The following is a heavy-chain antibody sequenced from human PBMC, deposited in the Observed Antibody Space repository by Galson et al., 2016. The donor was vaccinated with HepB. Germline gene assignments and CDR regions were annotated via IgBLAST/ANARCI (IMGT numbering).Heavy chain of an antibody. CDR2: ISADNGNT. CDR1: GYSFTSYG. CDR3: ARDAVLRYFDWPLGWFDP. J-gene: IGHJ5*02. Sequence: SVKVSCKASGYSFTSYGISWVRQAPGQGLEWMGWISADNGNTNYAQKFQGRVTMTTDTSTSTAYMELRSLRTDDTAVYYCARDAVLRYFDWPLGWFDPWGQGTLVTVSS. V-gene: IGHV1-18*01. D-gene: IGHD3-9*01.